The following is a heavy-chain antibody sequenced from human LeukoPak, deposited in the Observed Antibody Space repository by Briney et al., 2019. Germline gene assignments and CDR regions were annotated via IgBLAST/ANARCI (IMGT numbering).Heavy chain of an antibody. D-gene: IGHD5-12*01. J-gene: IGHJ4*02. V-gene: IGHV3-23*01. CDR1: GFTFSSYA. CDR3: AKDREGLSSGYDLEYFDY. CDR2: ISGSGGTT. Sequence: GGSLRLSCAASGFTFSSYAMNWVRQAPGKGLEWVSAISGSGGTTYYADSVKGRFTISRDNSKNTLFLQMNSLRAEDTAVYYCAKDREGLSSGYDLEYFDYWGQGTLVTVPS.